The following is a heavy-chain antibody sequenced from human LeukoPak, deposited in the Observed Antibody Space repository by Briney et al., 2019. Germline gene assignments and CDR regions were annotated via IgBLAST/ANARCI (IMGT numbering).Heavy chain of an antibody. CDR2: IYYSGST. Sequence: SETLSLTCTVSGGSISSSSYYWGCIRRPPGKGLECIGSIYYSGSTYYNPSLKSRVTISVDTSKDQFSLKLSSVTAADTAVYYCARDFRSGFGELYGFDPWGQGTLVTVSS. CDR1: GGSISSSSYY. V-gene: IGHV4-39*07. D-gene: IGHD3-10*01. J-gene: IGHJ5*02. CDR3: ARDFRSGFGELYGFDP.